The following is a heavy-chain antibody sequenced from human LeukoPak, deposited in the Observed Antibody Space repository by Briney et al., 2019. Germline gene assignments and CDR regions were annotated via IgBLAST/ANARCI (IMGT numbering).Heavy chain of an antibody. J-gene: IGHJ4*02. D-gene: IGHD1-26*01. CDR2: IYYSGST. CDR3: ARVNSGSYSSDY. Sequence: SETLSLTCTVSGGSISSYYWSWIRQPPGKGLEWVGYIYYSGSTNYNPSLKSRVTISVDTSKNQFSLELSSVTAADTAVYYCARVNSGSYSSDYWGQGTLVTVSS. V-gene: IGHV4-59*01. CDR1: GGSISSYY.